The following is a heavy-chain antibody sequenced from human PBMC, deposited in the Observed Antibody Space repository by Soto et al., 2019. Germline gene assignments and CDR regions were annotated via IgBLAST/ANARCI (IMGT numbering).Heavy chain of an antibody. Sequence: PSETLSLTCTVSGGSISSGGYYWSWIRQPPGKGLEWIAYIFDSGNANYNPSLKSRVTISVDTSKNQFSLKLTSVTAADTAVYYCARHRRTTVAKFYFDNWGQGALVTVSS. CDR2: IFDSGNA. J-gene: IGHJ4*02. D-gene: IGHD4-4*01. V-gene: IGHV4-61*08. CDR3: ARHRRTTVAKFYFDN. CDR1: GGSISSGGYY.